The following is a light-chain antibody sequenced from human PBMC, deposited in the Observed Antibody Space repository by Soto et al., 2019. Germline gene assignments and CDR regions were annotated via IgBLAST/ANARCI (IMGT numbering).Light chain of an antibody. CDR3: QQYGSSPLT. V-gene: IGKV3-20*01. CDR1: RSVSSSH. Sequence: IVLTQSPGTLSLSPGERATLSCRASRSVSSSHLAWYQQKPGQAPRLLIYGVFHRATGIPDRFSGTGSGTDFTLTISRLEPEDFAVYYCQQYGSSPLTFGGGTKV. CDR2: GVF. J-gene: IGKJ4*01.